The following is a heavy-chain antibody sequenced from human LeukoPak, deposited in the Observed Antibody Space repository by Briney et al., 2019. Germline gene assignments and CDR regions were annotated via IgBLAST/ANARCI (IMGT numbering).Heavy chain of an antibody. J-gene: IGHJ4*02. CDR3: ARVDANWGVVDY. CDR1: GGSISGYH. Sequence: PSETLSLTCTVSGGSISGYHWGWIRQPAGKGLEWIGRIYTSGTTNYNPSLKSRVTISLDTSKNQFSLKLSSVTAADTAVYYCARVDANWGVVDYWGQGTLVTVSS. D-gene: IGHD7-27*01. V-gene: IGHV4-4*07. CDR2: IYTSGTT.